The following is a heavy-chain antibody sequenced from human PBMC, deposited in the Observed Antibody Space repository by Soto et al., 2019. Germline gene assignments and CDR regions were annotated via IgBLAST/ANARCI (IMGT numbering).Heavy chain of an antibody. V-gene: IGHV4-34*01. CDR2: INHSGST. Sequence: PSETLSLTCAVYGGSFSGYYWSWIRQPPGKGLEWIGEINHSGSTNYNPSLKSRVTISVDTSKNQFSLKLSSVTAADTAVYYCARGTMTTVTPYYFDYWGQGTLVTVS. D-gene: IGHD4-17*01. J-gene: IGHJ4*02. CDR3: ARGTMTTVTPYYFDY. CDR1: GGSFSGYY.